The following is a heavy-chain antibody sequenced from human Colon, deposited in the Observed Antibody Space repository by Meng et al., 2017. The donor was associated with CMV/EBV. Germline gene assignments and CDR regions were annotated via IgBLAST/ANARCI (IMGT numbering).Heavy chain of an antibody. Sequence: ASVTVSCKVSGYTLTELSIHWVRQAPGKGLEWMGGFDPEDGETIYAQKFQGRVTMTEDTSTDTAYMELSSLRSEDTAVYYCSTGGRVGAGSFTGDYWGQGTKVTVSS. J-gene: IGHJ4*02. CDR1: GYTLTELS. V-gene: IGHV1-24*01. CDR3: STGGRVGAGSFTGDY. CDR2: FDPEDGET. D-gene: IGHD1-26*01.